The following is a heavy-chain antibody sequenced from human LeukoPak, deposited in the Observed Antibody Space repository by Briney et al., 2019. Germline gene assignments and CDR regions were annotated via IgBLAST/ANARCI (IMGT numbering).Heavy chain of an antibody. J-gene: IGHJ5*02. Sequence: GESLKISCKGSGYSFTNYWIGWVRQMRGKGLEWMGIIYPGDSDTRYSPSFQGQVTISADKSISTAYLQWNSLKASDTAMYYCARSFLMRSAWFDPWGQGTLVTVSS. CDR3: ARSFLMRSAWFDP. CDR2: IYPGDSDT. D-gene: IGHD3-10*01. CDR1: GYSFTNYW. V-gene: IGHV5-51*01.